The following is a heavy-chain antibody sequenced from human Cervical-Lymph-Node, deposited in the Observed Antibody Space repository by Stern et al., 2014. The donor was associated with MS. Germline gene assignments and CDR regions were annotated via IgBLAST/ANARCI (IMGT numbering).Heavy chain of an antibody. J-gene: IGHJ4*02. V-gene: IGHV3-33*06. CDR2: IWYDGSNK. Sequence: EQLVDSGGCVVQPGRSLRLSCAASGFTFSSYGMHWVCQAPGKGLEWVAVIWYDGSNKYDADSVKGRFTISRDTSKNTLCLQMNSLRVEDTAVYYCAKAGDGYNFDYWGQGTLVTGSS. D-gene: IGHD5-24*01. CDR3: AKAGDGYNFDY. CDR1: GFTFSSYG.